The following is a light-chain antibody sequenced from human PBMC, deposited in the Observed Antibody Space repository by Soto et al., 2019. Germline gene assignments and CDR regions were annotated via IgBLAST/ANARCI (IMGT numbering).Light chain of an antibody. V-gene: IGKV3-20*01. Sequence: IVLTQSPATLTVSPGERATLSCRASQSVSSLLAWYQQKPRQAPRLLIYDTSTRATGIPDRFSGSGSGTDFTLTISRLEPEDFAVYYCQQYGSSPQTFGQGTKLEIK. CDR2: DTS. CDR3: QQYGSSPQT. CDR1: QSVSSL. J-gene: IGKJ2*01.